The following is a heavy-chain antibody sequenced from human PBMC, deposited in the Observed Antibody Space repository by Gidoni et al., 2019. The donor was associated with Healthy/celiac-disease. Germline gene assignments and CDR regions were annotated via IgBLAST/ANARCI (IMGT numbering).Heavy chain of an antibody. CDR2: ISYDGSNK. D-gene: IGHD5-18*01. Sequence: QVQLVESGGGVVQPGRSLRLSCAASGFTFSSYAMHWVRQAPGKGLEWVAVISYDGSNKYYADSVKGRFTISRDNSKNTLYLQMNSLRAEDTAVYYCARVQLWQYYFDYWGQGTLVTVSS. J-gene: IGHJ4*02. V-gene: IGHV3-30*04. CDR1: GFTFSSYA. CDR3: ARVQLWQYYFDY.